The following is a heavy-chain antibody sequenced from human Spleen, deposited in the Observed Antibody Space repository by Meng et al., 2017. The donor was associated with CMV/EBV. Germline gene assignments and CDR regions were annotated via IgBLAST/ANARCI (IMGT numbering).Heavy chain of an antibody. CDR3: ARLALKRNAFDV. Sequence: SETLSLTCSVSGGSVSSSSYYWGWIRQPPGKGLEWIGTVFYGGSTYYSLSLKSRLTISVDTSKNQFSLKLSSVTAADTAVYYCARLALKRNAFDVWGRGTMVTVSS. CDR2: VFYGGST. V-gene: IGHV4-39*07. J-gene: IGHJ3*01. D-gene: IGHD2-8*01. CDR1: GGSVSSSSYY.